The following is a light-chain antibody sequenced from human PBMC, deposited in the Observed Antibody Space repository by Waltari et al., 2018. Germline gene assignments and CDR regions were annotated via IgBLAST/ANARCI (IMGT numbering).Light chain of an antibody. CDR1: QGISSY. V-gene: IGKV1-8*01. CDR3: QQYYSYPLT. Sequence: AIRMTQSPSSLSASTGDRVTITCRASQGISSYLAWYQQTPGKAPNLLIYAASTLQRGAASRFSGRGSGTDFTLTISCLQSEDFATYYCQQYYSYPLTFGGGTKVEIK. CDR2: AAS. J-gene: IGKJ4*01.